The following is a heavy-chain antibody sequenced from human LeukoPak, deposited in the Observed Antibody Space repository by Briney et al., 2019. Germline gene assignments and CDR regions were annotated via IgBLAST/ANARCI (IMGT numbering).Heavy chain of an antibody. CDR3: AKDWTVYYYDSSGSFDY. J-gene: IGHJ4*02. CDR1: GFTFSSYW. D-gene: IGHD3-22*01. CDR2: IKQDGSEK. V-gene: IGHV3-7*03. Sequence: GGSLRLSCAASGFTFSSYWMSWVRQAPGKGLGWVANIKQDGSEKYYVDSVKGRFTISRDNAKNSLYLQMNSLRAEDTAVYYCAKDWTVYYYDSSGSFDYWGQGTLVTVSS.